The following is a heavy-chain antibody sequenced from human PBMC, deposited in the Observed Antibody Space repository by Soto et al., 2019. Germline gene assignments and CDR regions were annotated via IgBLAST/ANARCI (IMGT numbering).Heavy chain of an antibody. CDR2: IYYTGST. CDR1: GGSVNTAPYH. CDR3: ARDHHSYYDTSGYYPYFDF. Sequence: PSETLSLTCTVSGGSVNTAPYHWSWIRQSPRNGLEWIGYIYYTGSTNYNPSFESRVAISLDTSNNQFSLRLTSLTAADTAVYFCARDHHSYYDTSGYYPYFDFWGQGTLVTVSS. J-gene: IGHJ4*02. D-gene: IGHD3-22*01. V-gene: IGHV4-61*01.